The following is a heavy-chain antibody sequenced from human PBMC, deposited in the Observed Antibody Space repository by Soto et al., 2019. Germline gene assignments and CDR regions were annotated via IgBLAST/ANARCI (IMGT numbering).Heavy chain of an antibody. CDR1: GFTFSSYG. Sequence: GGSLRLSCAASGFTFSSYGMHWVRQAPGKGLEWVAVIWYDGSNKYYADSVKGRFTISRDNSKNTLYLQMNSLRAEDTAVYYCARGFKQQLVLYYYYGMDVWGQGTTVTVSS. CDR3: ARGFKQQLVLYYYYGMDV. V-gene: IGHV3-33*01. CDR2: IWYDGSNK. D-gene: IGHD6-13*01. J-gene: IGHJ6*02.